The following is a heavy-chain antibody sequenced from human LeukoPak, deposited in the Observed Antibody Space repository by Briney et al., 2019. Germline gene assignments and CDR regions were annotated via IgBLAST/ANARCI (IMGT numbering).Heavy chain of an antibody. J-gene: IGHJ4*02. CDR1: GFTVSSNY. D-gene: IGHD4-17*01. V-gene: IGHV3-66*01. CDR2: IYSGGST. CDR3: ASTFYGDSPPY. Sequence: GGSLRLSCAASGFTVSSNYMSWVRQAPGKGLEWVSVIYSGGSTYYADSVKGRFTISRDNSRNTLYLQMNSLRAEDTAVYYCASTFYGDSPPYWGQGTLVTVSS.